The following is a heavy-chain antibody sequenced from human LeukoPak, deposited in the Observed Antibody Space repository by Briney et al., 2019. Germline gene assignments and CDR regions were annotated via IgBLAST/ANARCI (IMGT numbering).Heavy chain of an antibody. V-gene: IGHV1-18*01. CDR1: GYTFTSYG. CDR3: AREMHSELLWQEPDY. CDR2: ISAYNGNT. J-gene: IGHJ4*02. D-gene: IGHD3-10*01. Sequence: GASVKVSCKASGYTFTSYGISWVRQAPGQGLEWMGWISAYNGNTNYAQKLQGRVTMTTDTSTSTAYMELRSLRSDDTAVYYCAREMHSELLWQEPDYWGQGTLVTVSS.